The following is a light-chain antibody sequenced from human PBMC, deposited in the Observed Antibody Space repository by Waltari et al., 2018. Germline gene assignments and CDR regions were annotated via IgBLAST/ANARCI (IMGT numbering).Light chain of an antibody. J-gene: IGKJ2*01. V-gene: IGKV2-28*01. Sequence: DIVMTQSPFSLPVSPGEPASISCRPSQSLLHSNGYNYLDWYLQKPRQSPQLLIYLGSNRASGVPDRFSGSGSGTDFTLKISRVEAEDVGVYYCMQALQTPPYTFGQGTKLEIK. CDR2: LGS. CDR3: MQALQTPPYT. CDR1: QSLLHSNGYNY.